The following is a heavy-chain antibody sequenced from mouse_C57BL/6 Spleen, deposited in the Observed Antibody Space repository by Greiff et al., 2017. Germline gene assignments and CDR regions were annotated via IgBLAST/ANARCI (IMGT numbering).Heavy chain of an antibody. Sequence: VQLQQPGAELVKPGASVKLSCKASGYTFTSYWMHWVKQRPGQGLEWIGMIHPNSGSTNYNEKFKSKATLTVDKSSSTAYMQLSSLTSEDSAVYYCARVRLLLRPMDYWGQGTSVTVSS. CDR1: GYTFTSYW. V-gene: IGHV1-64*01. J-gene: IGHJ4*01. CDR3: ARVRLLLRPMDY. CDR2: IHPNSGST. D-gene: IGHD1-1*01.